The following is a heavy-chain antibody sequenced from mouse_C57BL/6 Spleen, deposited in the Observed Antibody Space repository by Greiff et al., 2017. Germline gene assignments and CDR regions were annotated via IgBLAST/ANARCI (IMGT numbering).Heavy chain of an antibody. CDR1: GYSFTGYY. J-gene: IGHJ2*01. CDR3: ARKWTGGYYFDY. CDR2: INPSTGGT. Sequence: EVKLMESGPELVKPGASVKISCKASGYSFTGYYMNWVKQSPEKSLEWIGEINPSTGGTTYNQKFKAKATLTVDKSSSTAYMQLKSLTSEDSAVYYCARKWTGGYYFDYWGQGTTLTVSS. V-gene: IGHV1-42*01.